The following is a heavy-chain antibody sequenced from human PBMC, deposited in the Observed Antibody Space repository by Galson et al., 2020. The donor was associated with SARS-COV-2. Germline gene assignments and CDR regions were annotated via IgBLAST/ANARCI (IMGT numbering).Heavy chain of an antibody. Sequence: GESLKISCAVSGFTVTKNYMNWVRQAPGKGLEWVSIIYDSGTTFYAESVKGRFTISRDNSKNTLYLQMNSLRAEDTAIYYCTTGAYSDIRGAEFWGQGTLLTVSS. CDR2: IYDSGTT. V-gene: IGHV3-53*01. D-gene: IGHD1-1*01. CDR1: GFTVTKNY. CDR3: TTGAYSDIRGAEF. J-gene: IGHJ4*02.